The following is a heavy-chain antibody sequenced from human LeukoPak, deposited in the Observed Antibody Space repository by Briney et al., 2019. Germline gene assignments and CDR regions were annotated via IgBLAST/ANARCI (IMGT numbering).Heavy chain of an antibody. CDR3: ARDPAGYYDFWSGYYTGMNPTNAFDI. Sequence: SETLSLTCAVYGGSFSGYYWSWIRQPPGKGLEWIGEINHSGSTNYNPSLKSRVTISVDTSKNQFSLKLSSVTAADTAVYYCARDPAGYYDFWSGYYTGMNPTNAFDIWGQGTMVTVSS. CDR1: GGSFSGYY. J-gene: IGHJ3*02. V-gene: IGHV4-34*01. D-gene: IGHD3-3*01. CDR2: INHSGST.